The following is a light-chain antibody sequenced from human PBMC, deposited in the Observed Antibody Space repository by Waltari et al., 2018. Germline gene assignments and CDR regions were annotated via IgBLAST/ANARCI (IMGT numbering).Light chain of an antibody. Sequence: QSALTQPASVSGSPGQSLTLSCTVTSRDVGSYNYLSWYPQQPGKAPKLMIYDVSNRPSGVSNRFSGSKSGNTASLTISGLQAEDEADYYCSSYTSSSTDVVFGGGTKLTVL. V-gene: IGLV2-14*03. J-gene: IGLJ2*01. CDR1: SRDVGSYNY. CDR2: DVS. CDR3: SSYTSSSTDVV.